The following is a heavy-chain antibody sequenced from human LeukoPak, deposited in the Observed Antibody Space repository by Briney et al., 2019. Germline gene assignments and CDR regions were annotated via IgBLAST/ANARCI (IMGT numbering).Heavy chain of an antibody. CDR2: INHSGST. D-gene: IGHD6-13*01. CDR3: ARKTGYSSSWYSGYDY. J-gene: IGHJ4*02. V-gene: IGHV4-34*01. CDR1: GGSFSGYY. Sequence: TSETLSLTCAVYGGSFSGYYWSWIRQPPGKGLEWIGEINHSGSTNYNPSLKSRVTISVDTSKNQFSLKLSSVTAADTAVYYCARKTGYSSSWYSGYDYWGQGTLVTVSS.